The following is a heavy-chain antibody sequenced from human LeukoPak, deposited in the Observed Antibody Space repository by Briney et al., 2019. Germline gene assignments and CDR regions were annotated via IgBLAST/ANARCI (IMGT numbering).Heavy chain of an antibody. D-gene: IGHD3-3*01. CDR2: ISSSGSTI. CDR1: GFTFSDYY. J-gene: IGHJ5*02. V-gene: IGHV3-11*04. Sequence: PGGSLRLSCAASGFTFSDYYMSWIRQAPGKGLEWVSYISSSGSTIYYADSVKGRFTISRDNAKNSLYLQMNSLRAEDTAVYYCAGENYDFWSGYTPWGQGTLVTVSS. CDR3: AGENYDFWSGYTP.